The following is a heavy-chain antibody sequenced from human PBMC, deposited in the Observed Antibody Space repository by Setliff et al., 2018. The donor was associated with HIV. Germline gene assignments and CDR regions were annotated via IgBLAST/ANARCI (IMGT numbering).Heavy chain of an antibody. Sequence: SETLSLTCAVSGGSISSGGYSWSWIRQPPGKDLEWIGYIYHSGSTYYDPSLKSRVTISVDTSKNQFSLKLRSVTAADTAVYYCAAELGYCGGGRCYSEEYWGQGTLVTVSS. D-gene: IGHD2-15*01. CDR2: IYHSGST. CDR1: GGSISSGGYS. CDR3: AAELGYCGGGRCYSEEY. J-gene: IGHJ4*02. V-gene: IGHV4-30-2*01.